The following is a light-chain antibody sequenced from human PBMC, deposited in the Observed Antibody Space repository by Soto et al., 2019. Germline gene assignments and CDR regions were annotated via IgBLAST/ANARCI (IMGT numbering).Light chain of an antibody. CDR3: QQYNNYWT. CDR2: KAS. Sequence: DIQMTQSPSTLSASVGDRVTITCRASQSISSWLAWYQQRPGKAPKLLIYKASSLQSGVPSRFSGSGSGTEFTLTITSLQPDDFETYDCQQYNNYWTFGQGTKVENK. V-gene: IGKV1-5*03. J-gene: IGKJ1*01. CDR1: QSISSW.